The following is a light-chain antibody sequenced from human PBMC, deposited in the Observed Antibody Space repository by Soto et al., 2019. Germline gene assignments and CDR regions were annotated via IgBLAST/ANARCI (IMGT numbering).Light chain of an antibody. CDR3: CSFARSTTFYV. CDR1: SSDVGSSNL. V-gene: IGLV2-23*01. J-gene: IGLJ1*01. CDR2: EGS. Sequence: QSALTQPASVSASPGQSITISCTGTSSDVGSSNLVSWYQQHPGKAPKLIIYEGSRRPSGVSGRFSGSKSGNTASLTISGLQADDEADYYCCSFARSTTFYVFGTGTKVTV.